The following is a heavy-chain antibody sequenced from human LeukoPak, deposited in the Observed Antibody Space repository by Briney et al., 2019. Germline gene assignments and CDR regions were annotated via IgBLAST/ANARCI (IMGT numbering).Heavy chain of an antibody. CDR1: GFTFSSYA. CDR2: ISGSGGST. D-gene: IGHD3-10*01. CDR3: AKDWGYGSGSSRDY. J-gene: IGHJ4*02. Sequence: GGSLRLSCAASGFTFSSYAMSWVRQAPGKGLEWVSAISGSGGSTYYADSVKGQFTISRDSSKNTLYLQMNSLRAEDTAVYYCAKDWGYGSGSSRDYWGQGTLVTVSS. V-gene: IGHV3-23*01.